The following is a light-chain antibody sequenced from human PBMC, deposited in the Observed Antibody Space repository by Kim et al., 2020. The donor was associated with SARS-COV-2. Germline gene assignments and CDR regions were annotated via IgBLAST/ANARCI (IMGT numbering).Light chain of an antibody. CDR2: QDS. CDR3: QAWDRRAV. V-gene: IGLV3-1*01. Sequence: SYELTQPPSVSVSPGQTASITCSGDKLGDKYACWYQQKPGQSPVLVIYQDSKRPSGIPERFSGSNSGNTATLTISGTQAMDEADYYCQAWDRRAVFGGGTQLTV. CDR1: KLGDKY. J-gene: IGLJ3*02.